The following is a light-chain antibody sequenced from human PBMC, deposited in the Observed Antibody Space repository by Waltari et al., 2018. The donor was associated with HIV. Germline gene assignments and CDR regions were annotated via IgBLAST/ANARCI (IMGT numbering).Light chain of an antibody. Sequence: SYELTQPPSVYVSPGQTASITCSGDKLGDKYACWYQQKPGQAPVLGSFTGSTRPSGIPERFSGTNSGTTATLTIRGPQAMAEADYYCQAWDSSTAVVFGGGTKLTVL. CDR1: KLGDKY. CDR3: QAWDSSTAVV. J-gene: IGLJ2*01. CDR2: TGS. V-gene: IGLV3-1*01.